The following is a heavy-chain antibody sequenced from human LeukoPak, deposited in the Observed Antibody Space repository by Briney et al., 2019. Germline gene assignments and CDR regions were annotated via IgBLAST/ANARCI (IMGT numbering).Heavy chain of an antibody. CDR1: GINFSGYS. D-gene: IGHD3-22*01. Sequence: GGSLRLSCAASGINFSGYSMHWVRQAPGKGLEWVSYISGSSRTIYYADSVKGRFTISRDNAKNSLHLQINSLRDEDTAVYYCAIRGYYDTTCAYDYHAMDVWGQGTAVTVSS. V-gene: IGHV3-48*02. CDR2: ISGSSRTI. J-gene: IGHJ6*02. CDR3: AIRGYYDTTCAYDYHAMDV.